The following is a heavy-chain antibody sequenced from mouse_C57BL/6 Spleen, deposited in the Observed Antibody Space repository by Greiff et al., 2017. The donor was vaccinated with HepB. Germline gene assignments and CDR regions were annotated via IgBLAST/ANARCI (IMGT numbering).Heavy chain of an antibody. J-gene: IGHJ2*01. Sequence: DVKLVESGGGLVKPGGSLKLSCAASGFTFSDYGMHWVRQAPEKGLEWVAYISSGSSTIYYADTVKGRFTISRDNAKNTLFLQMTSLRSEDTAMYYCARDGYAYFDCWGQGTTLTVSS. CDR2: ISSGSSTI. CDR1: GFTFSDYG. D-gene: IGHD2-2*01. CDR3: ARDGYAYFDC. V-gene: IGHV5-17*01.